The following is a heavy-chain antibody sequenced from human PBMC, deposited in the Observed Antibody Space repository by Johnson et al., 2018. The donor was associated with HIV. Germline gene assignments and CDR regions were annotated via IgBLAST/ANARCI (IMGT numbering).Heavy chain of an antibody. CDR3: AKGGLWFGESIDAFDI. D-gene: IGHD3-10*01. CDR2: IRYDGSNK. Sequence: QVQLVESGGGVVQPGGSLRLSCAASGFTFSSYVMHWVRQAPGKGLEWVAFIRYDGSNKYYADSVKGRFTISRDNSKNTLYLQMNSLRAEDTAVYYCAKGGLWFGESIDAFDIWGQGTMVT. J-gene: IGHJ3*02. V-gene: IGHV3-30*02. CDR1: GFTFSSYV.